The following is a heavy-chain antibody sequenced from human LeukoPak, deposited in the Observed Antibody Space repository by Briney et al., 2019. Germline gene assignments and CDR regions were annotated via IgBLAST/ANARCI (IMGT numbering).Heavy chain of an antibody. CDR2: IYDGGGT. CDR3: AKPNSGSYSSAFDI. CDR1: GFTVSNTY. Sequence: GGSLRLSCAASGFTVSNTYMSWVRQAPGKGLGWVSVIYDGGGTFYSESVKGRFTISRDNSKNTLYLQMNSLRAEDTAVYYCAKPNSGSYSSAFDIWGQGTMVTVSS. V-gene: IGHV3-53*01. J-gene: IGHJ3*02. D-gene: IGHD1-26*01.